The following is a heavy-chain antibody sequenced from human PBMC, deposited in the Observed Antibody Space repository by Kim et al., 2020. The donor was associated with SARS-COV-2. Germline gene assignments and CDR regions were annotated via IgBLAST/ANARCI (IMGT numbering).Heavy chain of an antibody. CDR3: ARAYSGNYYYGMDV. V-gene: IGHV3-30*01. D-gene: IGHD1-26*01. J-gene: IGHJ6*02. Sequence: ANSLKGRFTISRDNSKNTLYLQMNSLRPEDTAVYYCARAYSGNYYYGMDVWGQGTTVTVSS.